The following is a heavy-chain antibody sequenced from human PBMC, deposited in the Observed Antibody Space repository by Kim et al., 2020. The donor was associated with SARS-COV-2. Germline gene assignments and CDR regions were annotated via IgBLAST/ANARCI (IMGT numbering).Heavy chain of an antibody. D-gene: IGHD3-9*01. CDR3: ARIEGAYYDILTGYYPPRTEYNWFDP. V-gene: IGHV1-69*13. CDR1: GGTFSSYA. J-gene: IGHJ5*02. CDR2: IIPIFGTA. Sequence: SVKVSCKASGGTFSSYAISWVRQAPGQGLEWMGGIIPIFGTANYAQKFQGRVTITADESTSTAYMELSSLRSEDTAVYYCARIEGAYYDILTGYYPPRTEYNWFDPWGQGTLVTVSS.